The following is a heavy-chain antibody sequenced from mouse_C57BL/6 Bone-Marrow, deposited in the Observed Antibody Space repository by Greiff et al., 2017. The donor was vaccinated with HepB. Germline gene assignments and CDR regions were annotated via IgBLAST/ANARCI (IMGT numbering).Heavy chain of an antibody. Sequence: EVNLVESGAELVKPGASVKLSCTASGFNIKDYYMHWVKQRTEQGLEWIGRIDPEDGETKYAPKFQGKATITADTSSNTAYLQLSSLTSEDTAVYNSARDGSRDVSFDYGGQSTPLTDSS. D-gene: IGHD1-1*01. V-gene: IGHV14-2*01. CDR3: ARDGSRDVSFDY. CDR2: IDPEDGET. CDR1: GFNIKDYY. J-gene: IGHJ2*01.